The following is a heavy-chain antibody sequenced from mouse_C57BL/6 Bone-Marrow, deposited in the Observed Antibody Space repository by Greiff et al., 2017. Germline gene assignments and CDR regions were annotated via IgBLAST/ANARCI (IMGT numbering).Heavy chain of an antibody. CDR3: ASGGDYDPWFAY. D-gene: IGHD2-4*01. V-gene: IGHV1-72*01. CDR1: GYTFTSYW. J-gene: IGHJ3*01. Sequence: QVQLKQPGAELVKPGASVKLSCKASGYTFTSYWMHWVKQRPGRGLEWIGRIDPNSGGTKYNEKFKSKATLTVDKPSSTAYMQLSSLTSEDSAVYYCASGGDYDPWFAYWGQGTLVTVSA. CDR2: IDPNSGGT.